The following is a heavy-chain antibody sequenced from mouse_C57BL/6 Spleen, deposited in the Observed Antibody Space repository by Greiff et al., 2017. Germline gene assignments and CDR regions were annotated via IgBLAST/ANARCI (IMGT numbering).Heavy chain of an antibody. Sequence: EVKLMESGPVLVKPGASVKMSCKASGYTFTDYYMNWVKQSHGKSLEWIGVINPYNGGTSYNQKFKGKATLTVDKSSSTAYMELNSLTSEDSAVYYCARSGSGKGYFDYWGQGTTLTVSS. D-gene: IGHD4-1*01. V-gene: IGHV1-19*01. J-gene: IGHJ2*01. CDR3: ARSGSGKGYFDY. CDR2: INPYNGGT. CDR1: GYTFTDYY.